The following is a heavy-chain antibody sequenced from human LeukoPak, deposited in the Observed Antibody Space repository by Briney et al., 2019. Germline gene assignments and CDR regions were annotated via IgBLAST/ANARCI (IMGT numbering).Heavy chain of an antibody. CDR1: GGSFSGYY. CDR3: ARGSTRTAHRPLYYYYGMDV. CDR2: INHSGST. Sequence: SETLSLTCAVYGGSFSGYYWSWIRQPPGKGLEWIGEINHSGSTNYNPSLKSRVTISVDTSKNQFSLRLSSVTAADTAVYYCARGSTRTAHRPLYYYYGMDVWGQGTTVTVSS. D-gene: IGHD2-2*01. V-gene: IGHV4-34*01. J-gene: IGHJ6*02.